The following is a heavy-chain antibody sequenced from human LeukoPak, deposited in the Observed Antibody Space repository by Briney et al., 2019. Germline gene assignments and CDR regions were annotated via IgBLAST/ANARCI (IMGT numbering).Heavy chain of an antibody. CDR1: GGSITSYY. J-gene: IGHJ4*02. CDR3: ARAPRESDNLDY. V-gene: IGHV4-4*07. CDR2: IYSSGST. D-gene: IGHD1-14*01. Sequence: SETLSLTCTVSGGSITSYYRSWIRQPAGKGLEWIGRIYSSGSTNYNPSLESRVTMSVDTSKNQFSLKLNSVTAADTAVYYCARAPRESDNLDYWGQGTLVTVSS.